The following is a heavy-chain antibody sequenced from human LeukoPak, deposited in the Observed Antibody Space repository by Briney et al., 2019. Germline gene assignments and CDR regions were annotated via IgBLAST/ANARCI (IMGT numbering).Heavy chain of an antibody. CDR2: IRFDGSNK. CDR1: GFTFSSYG. CDR3: ARPGGSSSWYLAPVYYFDY. D-gene: IGHD6-13*01. J-gene: IGHJ4*02. Sequence: GGSLRLSCAASGFTFSSYGMYWVRQAPGKGLEWVAFIRFDGSNKYYADSVKGRFTISRDNSKNTLYLQMNSLRAEDTAVYYCARPGGSSSWYLAPVYYFDYWGQGTLVTVSS. V-gene: IGHV3-30*02.